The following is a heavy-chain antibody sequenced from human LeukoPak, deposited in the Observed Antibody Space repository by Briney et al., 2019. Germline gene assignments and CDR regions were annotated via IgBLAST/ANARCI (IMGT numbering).Heavy chain of an antibody. Sequence: GGSLRLTCAASGFTFSSYAMSWVRQAPGKGLEKVSATSGSGASAYYADSVRGRFTISRDNSKKTLYLQMNSLRAEDTAVYYCAKDRPHPSAEPTNFDYWGQGTLVTVSS. CDR2: TSGSGASA. CDR1: GFTFSSYA. CDR3: AKDRPHPSAEPTNFDY. J-gene: IGHJ4*02. D-gene: IGHD1-14*01. V-gene: IGHV3-23*01.